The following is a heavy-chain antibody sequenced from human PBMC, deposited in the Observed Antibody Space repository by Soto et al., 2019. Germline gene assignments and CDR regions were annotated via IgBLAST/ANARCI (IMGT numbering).Heavy chain of an antibody. Sequence: EASVKVSCKASGYTFTSYGISWVRQAPGQGLEWMGWISAYNGNTNYAQKLQGRVTMTTDTSTSTAYMELRSLRSDDTAVYYCARAGPYGYSYGSFDYWGQGTLVTVSS. CDR1: GYTFTSYG. CDR3: ARAGPYGYSYGSFDY. CDR2: ISAYNGNT. D-gene: IGHD5-18*01. V-gene: IGHV1-18*01. J-gene: IGHJ4*02.